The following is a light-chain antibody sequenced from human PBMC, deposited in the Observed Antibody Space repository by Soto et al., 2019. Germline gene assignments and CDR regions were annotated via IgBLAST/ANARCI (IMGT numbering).Light chain of an antibody. V-gene: IGLV1-44*01. CDR3: AAWDEGLLDHVV. CDR1: DSNIGSNF. CDR2: SDS. Sequence: QSVLTQPPSASGTPGQRVTISCSGSDSNIGSNFVNWYQQFPGTAPRLLIYSDSKRPSGVPDRFSGSKSGTSASLAISGLQSEDEADYYCAAWDEGLLDHVVFGGGTKLTVL. J-gene: IGLJ2*01.